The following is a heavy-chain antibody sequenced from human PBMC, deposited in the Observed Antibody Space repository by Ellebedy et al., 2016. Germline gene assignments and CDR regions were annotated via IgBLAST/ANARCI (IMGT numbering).Heavy chain of an antibody. CDR2: ISGGGDIT. D-gene: IGHD4-17*01. CDR3: YYGHYSAS. V-gene: IGHV3-23*01. J-gene: IGHJ4*02. CDR1: GVPFQDFF. Sequence: GGSLRLXXAAAGVPFQDFFMSSVRQAPGRRLEWFSTISGGGDITVSADSVKGRFTISRDNSRNTLYLQMNSLRAEDTAVYYCYYGHYSASWGQGTLVTVSS.